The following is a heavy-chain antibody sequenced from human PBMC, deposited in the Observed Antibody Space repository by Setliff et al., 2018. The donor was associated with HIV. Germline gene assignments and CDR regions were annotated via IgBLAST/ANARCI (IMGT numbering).Heavy chain of an antibody. V-gene: IGHV1-24*01. CDR3: ARGHSGNDY. Sequence: ASVKVSCKVSGYTLTELSMHWVRQAPGKGLEWMGGFDPEDGETVYAQKFQGRVTMTEDTSTDTAYMELRSLRSDDTAAYYCARGHSGNDYWGQGTLVTVSS. CDR2: FDPEDGET. D-gene: IGHD1-1*01. J-gene: IGHJ4*02. CDR1: GYTLTELS.